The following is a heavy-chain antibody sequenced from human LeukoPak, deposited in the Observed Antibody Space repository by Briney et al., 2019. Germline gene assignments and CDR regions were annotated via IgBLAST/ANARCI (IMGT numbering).Heavy chain of an antibody. V-gene: IGHV4-4*07. Sequence: SETLSLTCTVSGGSISNYYWSWIRQPAGKGLEWIGRIYTRGSTNYNPSLKRRVTMSVDTSKNQFSLKLSSVTAADTAVYYCARGGSTSLKAAFYYYYMDVWGKGTTVTVSS. CDR3: ARGGSTSLKAAFYYYYMDV. D-gene: IGHD2-2*01. CDR1: GGSISNYY. J-gene: IGHJ6*03. CDR2: IYTRGST.